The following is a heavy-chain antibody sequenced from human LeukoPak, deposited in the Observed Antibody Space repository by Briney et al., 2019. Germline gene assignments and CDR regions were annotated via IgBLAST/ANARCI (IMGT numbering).Heavy chain of an antibody. CDR2: IYYSGST. CDR1: GGSISSSSYY. J-gene: IGHJ4*02. D-gene: IGHD3-3*01. V-gene: IGHV4-39*01. Sequence: PSETLSLTCTVSGGSISSSSYYWGWIRQPPGKGLEWIGSIYYSGSTYYNPSLKSRVTISVDTSKNRFSLKLSSVTAADTAVYYCASCYDFWSGYCFDYWGQGTLVTVSS. CDR3: ASCYDFWSGYCFDY.